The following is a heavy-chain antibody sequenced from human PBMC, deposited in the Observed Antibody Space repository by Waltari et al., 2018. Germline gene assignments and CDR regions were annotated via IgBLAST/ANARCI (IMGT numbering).Heavy chain of an antibody. Sequence: EVQLVQSGAEVKKPGATVKISCKASGYTFTDYYMHWVQQAPGKGLEWMGRVDPEDGETIYAEKFQGRVTITADTSKNQFSLKLSSVTAADTAVYYCARVSPPSSGLRDDYWGQGTLVTVSS. V-gene: IGHV1-69-2*01. CDR2: VDPEDGET. CDR3: ARVSPPSSGLRDDY. CDR1: GYTFTDYY. J-gene: IGHJ4*02. D-gene: IGHD5-12*01.